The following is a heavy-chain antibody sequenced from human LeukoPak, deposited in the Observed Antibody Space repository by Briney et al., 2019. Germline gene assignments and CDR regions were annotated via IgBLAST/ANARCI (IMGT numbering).Heavy chain of an antibody. Sequence: GGSLRLSCAASGFTFSNYAMHWIRQAPGKGLEWVAVISYDGSIKYYADSLKGRFTISGDNSKNTLYLQMNSLRAEDTAVYYCARTLALYGSGSFFDFWGQGTLVTVSS. CDR3: ARTLALYGSGSFFDF. CDR2: ISYDGSIK. D-gene: IGHD3-10*01. V-gene: IGHV3-30-3*01. CDR1: GFTFSNYA. J-gene: IGHJ4*02.